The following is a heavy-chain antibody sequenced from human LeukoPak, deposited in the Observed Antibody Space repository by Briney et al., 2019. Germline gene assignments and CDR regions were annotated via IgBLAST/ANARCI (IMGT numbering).Heavy chain of an antibody. D-gene: IGHD2-2*02. CDR1: GFTFSSYA. J-gene: IGHJ4*02. CDR3: ARVPTYCSSTSCYSLFDY. CDR2: ISYDGSNK. Sequence: GALRLSCAASGFTFSSYAMHWVRRAPGKGLEGVAVISYDGSNKYYADSVKGRFTISRDNSKNTLYLQMNSLRAEDTAVYYCARVPTYCSSTSCYSLFDYWGQGTLVTVSS. V-gene: IGHV3-30-3*01.